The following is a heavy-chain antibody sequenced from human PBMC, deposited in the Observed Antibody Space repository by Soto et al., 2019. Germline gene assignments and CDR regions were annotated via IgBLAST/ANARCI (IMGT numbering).Heavy chain of an antibody. CDR1: GFTFSSDW. CDR3: ARGVWGGIS. J-gene: IGHJ5*02. D-gene: IGHD2-15*01. CDR2: IKQEGSEK. V-gene: IGHV3-7*01. Sequence: GGSLRLSCAASGFTFSSDWMSWVRQAPGKGMGWVANIKQEGSEKYYVDSVKRRFTNSRHNSKNSLYLQMNSLRVEETAVYYCARGVWGGISWGQGTLVTVSS.